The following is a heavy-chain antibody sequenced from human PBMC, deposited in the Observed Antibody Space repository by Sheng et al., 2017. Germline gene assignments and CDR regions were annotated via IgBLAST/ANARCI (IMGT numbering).Heavy chain of an antibody. CDR2: ISGSGGST. J-gene: IGHJ4*02. V-gene: IGHV3-23*01. CDR1: GFTFSSYA. CDR3: AKMAEMPLGFLEWLPHYFDY. D-gene: IGHD3-3*01. Sequence: EVQLLESGGGLVQPGGSLRLSCAASGFTFSSYAMSWVRQAPGKGLEWVSAISGSGGSTYYADSVKGRFTISRDNSKNTLYLQMNSLRAEDTAVYYCAKMAEMPLGFLEWLPHYFDYWGQGTLVTVSS.